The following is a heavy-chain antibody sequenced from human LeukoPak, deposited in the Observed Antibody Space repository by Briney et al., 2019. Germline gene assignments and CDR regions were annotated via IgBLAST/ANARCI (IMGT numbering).Heavy chain of an antibody. V-gene: IGHV3-30*18. CDR3: AKSDEVYDSSGPFDY. CDR1: GFTFSSYA. CDR2: ISYDGSNK. D-gene: IGHD3-22*01. Sequence: PGRSLRLSCAASGFTFSSYAMSWVRQAPGKGLERVAVISYDGSNKYYADSVKGRLTISRDNSKNTLYVQMNSLRAEDTAVYYCAKSDEVYDSSGPFDYWGQGTLVTVSS. J-gene: IGHJ4*02.